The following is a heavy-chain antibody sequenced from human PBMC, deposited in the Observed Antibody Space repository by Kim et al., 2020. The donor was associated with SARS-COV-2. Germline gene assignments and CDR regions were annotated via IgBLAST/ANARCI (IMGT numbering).Heavy chain of an antibody. CDR3: ARHNHMDV. CDR2: GGGP. D-gene: IGHD1-1*01. V-gene: IGHV1-46*01. Sequence: GGGPSNAQRCQGRATMTRDTATSTVYMELSSLRSEDTAIYYCARHNHMDVWGQGTTVTVSS. J-gene: IGHJ6*02.